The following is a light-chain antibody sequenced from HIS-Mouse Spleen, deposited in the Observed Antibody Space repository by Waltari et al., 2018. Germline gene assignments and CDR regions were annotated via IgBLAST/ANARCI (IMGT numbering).Light chain of an antibody. CDR3: QVWDSSGDHVV. Sequence: SYVLTQPPSVSVAPGKTARITCWGNNLGSKRLNWYQQKPGQDPVLVVYDDSDRPSGIPERFSGSNSGNTATLTISRVEAGDEADYYCQVWDSSGDHVVFGGGTKLTVL. CDR1: NLGSKR. CDR2: DDS. J-gene: IGLJ2*01. V-gene: IGLV3-21*03.